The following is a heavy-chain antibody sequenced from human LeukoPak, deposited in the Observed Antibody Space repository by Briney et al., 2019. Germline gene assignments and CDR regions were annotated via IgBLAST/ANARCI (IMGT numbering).Heavy chain of an antibody. CDR1: GFTLSDYY. CDR3: ARESPNVNQDSSEYYDS. D-gene: IGHD3-22*01. CDR2: ISSSGVTI. V-gene: IGHV3-11*04. Sequence: GGSLRLTCAASGFTLSDYYLSWIRQAPGKGLEWVSYISSSGVTIYYADSVKGRFTISRDNAKNSLYLQMDSLRAEDTAVYYCARESPNVNQDSSEYYDSWGQGALVIVSS. J-gene: IGHJ5*01.